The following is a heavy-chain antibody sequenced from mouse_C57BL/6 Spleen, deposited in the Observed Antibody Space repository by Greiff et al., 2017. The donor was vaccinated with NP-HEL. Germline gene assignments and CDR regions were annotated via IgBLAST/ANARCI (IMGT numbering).Heavy chain of an antibody. D-gene: IGHD1-1*01. V-gene: IGHV1-82*01. Sequence: QVQLKESGPELVKPGASVKISCKASGYAFSSSWMNWVKQRPGKGLEWIGRIYPGDGDTNYNGKFKGKATLTADKSSSTAYMQLSSLTSEDSAVYFCARTITTVVAMDYWGQGTSVTVSS. CDR3: ARTITTVVAMDY. CDR2: IYPGDGDT. J-gene: IGHJ4*01. CDR1: GYAFSSSW.